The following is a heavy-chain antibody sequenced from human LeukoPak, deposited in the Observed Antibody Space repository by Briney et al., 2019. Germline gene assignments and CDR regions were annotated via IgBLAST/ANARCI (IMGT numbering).Heavy chain of an antibody. D-gene: IGHD2-2*01. Sequence: SETLSLTCSVSGGSISSGSYYWSWIRQPAGKGLEWIGRISVSWSANYNPSLKSRVIMSVDRTKNQFSLKLKSVTAADTAIYYCARDLGDCSSTSCYEEGWFDPWGQGTLVTVSS. CDR1: GGSISSGSYY. CDR2: ISVSWSA. CDR3: ARDLGDCSSTSCYEEGWFDP. V-gene: IGHV4-61*02. J-gene: IGHJ5*02.